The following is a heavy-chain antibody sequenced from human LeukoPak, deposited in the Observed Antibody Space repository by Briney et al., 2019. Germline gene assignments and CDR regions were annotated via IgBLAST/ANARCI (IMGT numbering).Heavy chain of an antibody. Sequence: GASVKVSCKASGYIFTDYGISWVRQAPGQRLEWMGWINAGNGNTKYSQKFQGRVTITRDTSASTAYMELSSLRSDDTAVYYCARSLPPNTPLGYWGQGTLVTVSS. J-gene: IGHJ4*02. V-gene: IGHV1/OR15-3*02. CDR3: ARSLPPNTPLGY. CDR2: INAGNGNT. CDR1: GYIFTDYG. D-gene: IGHD2-2*02.